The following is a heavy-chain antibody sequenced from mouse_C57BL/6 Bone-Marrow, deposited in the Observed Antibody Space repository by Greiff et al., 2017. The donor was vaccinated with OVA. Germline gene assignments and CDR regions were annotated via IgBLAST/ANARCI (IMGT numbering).Heavy chain of an antibody. CDR2: IDPEDGDT. CDR3: TLYYGYDWFAY. V-gene: IGHV14-1*01. Sequence: EVQLQQSGAELVRPGASVKLSCTASGFNIKDYYMHWVKQRPEQGLEWIGRIDPEDGDTEYAPKFQGKATMTADTSSNTAYLQRSSLTSEDTAVYYCTLYYGYDWFAYWGQGTLVTVSA. J-gene: IGHJ3*01. D-gene: IGHD2-2*01. CDR1: GFNIKDYY.